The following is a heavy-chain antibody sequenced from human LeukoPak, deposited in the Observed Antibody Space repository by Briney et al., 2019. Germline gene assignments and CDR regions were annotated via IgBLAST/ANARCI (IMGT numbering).Heavy chain of an antibody. V-gene: IGHV3-30*02. CDR2: IRYDGSNK. J-gene: IGHJ4*02. CDR1: GFTFSSYG. CDR3: VPDFDY. Sequence: GGSLRLSCAASGFTFSSYGMHWVRQSPVKGLEWVAFIRYDGSNKNYADSVKGRFTISRDNSKNTVYLQMNSLSPEDTAVYYAVPDFDYWGQGTLVTVPS.